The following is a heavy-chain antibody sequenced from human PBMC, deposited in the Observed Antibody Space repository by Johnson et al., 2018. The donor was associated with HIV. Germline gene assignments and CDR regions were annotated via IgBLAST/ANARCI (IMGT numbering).Heavy chain of an antibody. CDR2: IWYDGSNK. CDR3: AREGQEFNDAFDI. CDR1: GFTFSIYG. J-gene: IGHJ3*02. Sequence: QVQLVEFGGGVVQPGRSLRLSCAASGFTFSIYGMHWVRQAPGKGLEWVAVIWYDGSNKYYADSVKGRFTISRDNSKNTLYLQRNSLRAEDTAVYYFAREGQEFNDAFDIWGQGTMVTVSS. V-gene: IGHV3-30*19. D-gene: IGHD3-10*01.